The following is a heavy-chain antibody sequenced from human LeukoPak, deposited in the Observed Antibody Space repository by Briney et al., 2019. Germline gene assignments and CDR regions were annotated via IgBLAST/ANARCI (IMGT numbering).Heavy chain of an antibody. V-gene: IGHV3-74*01. D-gene: IGHD2-15*01. J-gene: IGHJ5*02. CDR2: INDDGSDT. Sequence: TGGSLRLSCAASGFTFKLYWMHWVLQVPGKRPVWVSRINDDGSDTVYADSVRGRFTISRDDAKNTVYLQMNNLRAEDTAVYHCVRGGPSTWSWGQGTLVTVSS. CDR1: GFTFKLYW. CDR3: VRGGPSTWS.